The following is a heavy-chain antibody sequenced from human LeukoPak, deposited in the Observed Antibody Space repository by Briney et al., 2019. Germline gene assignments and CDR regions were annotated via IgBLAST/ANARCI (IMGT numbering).Heavy chain of an antibody. CDR1: GGSISSGGYS. CDR2: IYHSEST. D-gene: IGHD3-10*01. CDR3: ARVVLWFGELSSFDY. Sequence: SETLSLTCAVSGGSISSGGYSCSWIRQPPGKGLEWIGYIYHSESTYYNPSLKSRVTISVDRSKNQFSLKLSSVTAADTAVYYCARVVLWFGELSSFDYWGQGTLVTVSS. V-gene: IGHV4-30-2*01. J-gene: IGHJ4*02.